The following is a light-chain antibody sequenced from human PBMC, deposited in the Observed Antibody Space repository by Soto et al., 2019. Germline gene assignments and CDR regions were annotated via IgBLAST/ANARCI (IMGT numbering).Light chain of an antibody. CDR2: DNC. Sequence: QSVLTQPPSVSAAPGQKVTISCSGRSSNIGNNYVSWYQQLPGTAPKLLIYDNCKRPSGIPDRFSGSKSGTSATLDITGLQTGDEADYYCGTWDSSLSAGVFGGGTQLTVL. J-gene: IGLJ7*01. CDR1: SSNIGNNY. CDR3: GTWDSSLSAGV. V-gene: IGLV1-51*01.